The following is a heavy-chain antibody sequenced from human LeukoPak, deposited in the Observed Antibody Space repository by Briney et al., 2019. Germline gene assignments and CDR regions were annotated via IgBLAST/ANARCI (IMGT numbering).Heavy chain of an antibody. CDR2: INHSGST. V-gene: IGHV4-34*01. Sequence: SETLSLTCAVYGGTFSGYYWSWIRQPPGKGLEWIGEINHSGSTNYNPSLKRRVTISVDTSKNQFSMKLSSVTAADTAVYYCARGPGDLSYWGQGTLVTVSS. D-gene: IGHD3-10*01. J-gene: IGHJ4*02. CDR1: GGTFSGYY. CDR3: ARGPGDLSY.